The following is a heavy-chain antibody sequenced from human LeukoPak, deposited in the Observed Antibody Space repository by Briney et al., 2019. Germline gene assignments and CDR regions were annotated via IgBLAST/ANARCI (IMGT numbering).Heavy chain of an antibody. CDR2: INHSGST. CDR3: ARGPCCGGDTFDY. D-gene: IGHD2-21*02. Sequence: SETLSLTCAVYGGSLSGYYWSWIRQPPGKGLEWIGEINHSGSTNYNPSLKSRVTISVDTSKNQFSLKLSSVTAADTAVYYCARGPCCGGDTFDYWGQGTLVTVSS. V-gene: IGHV4-34*01. J-gene: IGHJ4*02. CDR1: GGSLSGYY.